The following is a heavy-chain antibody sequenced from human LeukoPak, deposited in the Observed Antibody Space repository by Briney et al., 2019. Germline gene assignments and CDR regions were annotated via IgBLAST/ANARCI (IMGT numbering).Heavy chain of an antibody. CDR1: GFTFSSYG. CDR2: ISSSSSYI. CDR3: ARGDFIVDSSGYYSMGAFDI. Sequence: GGSLRLSCAASGFTFSSYGMSWVRQAPGKGLEWVSSISSSSSYIYYADSVKGRFTISRDNAKNSLYLQMNSLRAEDTAVYYCARGDFIVDSSGYYSMGAFDIWGQGTMVTVSS. V-gene: IGHV3-21*04. J-gene: IGHJ3*02. D-gene: IGHD3-22*01.